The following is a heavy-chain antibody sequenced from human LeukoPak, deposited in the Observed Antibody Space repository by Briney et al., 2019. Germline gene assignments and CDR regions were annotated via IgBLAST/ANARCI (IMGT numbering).Heavy chain of an antibody. CDR3: ARESMITFGGVIVGPFDY. CDR2: ISYDGSNK. J-gene: IGHJ4*02. D-gene: IGHD3-16*02. V-gene: IGHV3-30*04. CDR1: GFTFSNYA. Sequence: GGSLRLSCAASGFTFSNYAIYWVRQAPGKGLEWVAVISYDGSNKYYADSVKGRFTISRDNSKNTLYLQMNSLRAEDTAVYYCARESMITFGGVIVGPFDYWGQGTLVTVSS.